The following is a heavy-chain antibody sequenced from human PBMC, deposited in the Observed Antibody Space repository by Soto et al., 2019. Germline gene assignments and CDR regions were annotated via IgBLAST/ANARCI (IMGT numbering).Heavy chain of an antibody. V-gene: IGHV4-61*01. CDR1: GGSVSSDSYY. CDR2: IYYSGST. CDR3: ARDGRYGDYTFES. J-gene: IGHJ4*02. Sequence: SETLSLTCTVSGGSVSSDSYYWSWIRQPPGKGLEWIGYIYYSGSTNYNPSLRSRVTISVDTSKNQFSLKLSSVTAADTAGYYCARDGRYGDYTFESWGQGPLFTVS. D-gene: IGHD4-17*01.